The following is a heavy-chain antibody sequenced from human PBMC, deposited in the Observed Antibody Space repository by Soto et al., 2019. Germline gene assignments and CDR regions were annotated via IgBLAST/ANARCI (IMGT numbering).Heavy chain of an antibody. J-gene: IGHJ6*02. Sequence: QVQLVQSGAEVKKPGSSVKVSCKASGGTFGSYAISWVRQAPGQGLEWMGGIIPITATANYVQKFQGRVTITADESTSTASMQLSSLRSEYTAVYYCARSQGSSTSLELYYYYYYGMDVWGQGTTVTVSS. CDR2: IIPITATA. V-gene: IGHV1-69*01. CDR1: GGTFGSYA. CDR3: ARSQGSSTSLELYYYYYYGMDV. D-gene: IGHD2-2*01.